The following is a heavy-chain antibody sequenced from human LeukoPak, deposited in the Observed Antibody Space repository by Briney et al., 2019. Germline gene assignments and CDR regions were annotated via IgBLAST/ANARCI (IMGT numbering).Heavy chain of an antibody. J-gene: IGHJ4*02. CDR2: ISYDGSNK. Sequence: PGRSLRLSCAASGFTFSSYGMHWVRQAPGKGLEWVSVISYDGSNKYYADSVKGRFTISRDNSKNTLYLQMNSLRAEDTAVYYCAKEGYCSGGSCYSGGSFDYWGQGTLVTVSS. CDR1: GFTFSSYG. CDR3: AKEGYCSGGSCYSGGSFDY. D-gene: IGHD2-15*01. V-gene: IGHV3-30*18.